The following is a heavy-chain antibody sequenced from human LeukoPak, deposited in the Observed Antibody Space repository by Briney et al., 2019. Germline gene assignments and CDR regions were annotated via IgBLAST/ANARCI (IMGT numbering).Heavy chain of an antibody. V-gene: IGHV4-59*01. CDR2: IYYSGST. D-gene: IGHD6-13*01. CDR3: ARGGSSWLPAEYFQH. Sequence: SETLSLTCTVSGGSISGYYWSWIRQPPGKGLEWIGYIYYSGSTNYNPSLKSRVTISVDTSKNQFSLKLSSVTAADTAVYYCARGGSSWLPAEYFQHWGQGTLVTVSS. J-gene: IGHJ1*01. CDR1: GGSISGYY.